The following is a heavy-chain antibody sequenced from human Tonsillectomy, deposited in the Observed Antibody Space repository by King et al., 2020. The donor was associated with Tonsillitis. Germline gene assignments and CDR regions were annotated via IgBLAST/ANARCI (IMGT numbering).Heavy chain of an antibody. CDR3: VRENWYYDY. Sequence: VQLVESGAEVKKPGASVKVSCQASGFTFTDYHMHWVRQAPGQGLEWMGWIYPNSGDTYYAQKFQGRISLTRDPSINSLYMELTRLTSDDTALYYCVRENWYYDYWGRGTLVTVSS. CDR2: IYPNSGDT. V-gene: IGHV1-2*02. D-gene: IGHD1-1*01. J-gene: IGHJ4*02. CDR1: GFTFTDYH.